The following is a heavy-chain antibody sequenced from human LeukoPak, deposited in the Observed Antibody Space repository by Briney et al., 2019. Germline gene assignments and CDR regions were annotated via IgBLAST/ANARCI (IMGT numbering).Heavy chain of an antibody. CDR3: ARHPFRYGWDY. D-gene: IGHD3-16*02. J-gene: IGHJ4*02. Sequence: SETLSLTCTVSGGSISSYYWSWIRQPPGKGLEWIGYIYYSGSTNYNPSLKSRVTISVDTSKNQFSLKLSSVTAADTAVYYCARHPFRYGWDYWSQGTLVTVSS. CDR2: IYYSGST. V-gene: IGHV4-59*08. CDR1: GGSISSYY.